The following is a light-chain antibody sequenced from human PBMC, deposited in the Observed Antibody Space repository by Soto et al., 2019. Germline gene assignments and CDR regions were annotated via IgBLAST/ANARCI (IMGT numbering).Light chain of an antibody. CDR1: QVLRND. V-gene: IGKV1-6*01. Sequence: AIQMTQSPSSLSASVGDRVTITCRASQVLRNDLGWYQQKPGKAPKLLIYGASNLQSGVPSRFSGSGSGTDFTLTITSLQPEDFATYYCLHDHNYPWTFGQGTKVDIK. CDR2: GAS. J-gene: IGKJ1*01. CDR3: LHDHNYPWT.